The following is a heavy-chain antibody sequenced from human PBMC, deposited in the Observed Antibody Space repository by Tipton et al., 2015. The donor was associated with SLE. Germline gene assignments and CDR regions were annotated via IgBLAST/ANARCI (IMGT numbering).Heavy chain of an antibody. Sequence: SLRLSCAASGFTFSDYYMSWVRQAPGKGLEWVGRIKSKTDGGTTDYAAPVKGRFTISRDDSKNTLYLQMNSLKTEDTAVYYCTTIYDYVLRVSDYWGQGTLVTVSS. CDR1: GFTFSDYY. V-gene: IGHV3-15*01. CDR2: IKSKTDGGTT. D-gene: IGHD3-16*01. J-gene: IGHJ4*02. CDR3: TTIYDYVLRVSDY.